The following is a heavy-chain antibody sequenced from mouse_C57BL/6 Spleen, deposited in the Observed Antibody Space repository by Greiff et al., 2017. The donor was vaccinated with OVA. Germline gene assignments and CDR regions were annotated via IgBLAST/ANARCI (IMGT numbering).Heavy chain of an antibody. J-gene: IGHJ3*01. CDR2: IYPGSGNT. CDR3: AREGGYARDWFAY. CDR1: GYTFTDYY. D-gene: IGHD3-3*01. V-gene: IGHV1-76*01. Sequence: VKLVESGAELVRPGASVKLSCKASGYTFTDYYINWVKQRPGQGLEWIARIYPGSGNTYYNEKFKGKATLTAEKSSSTAYMQLSSLTSEDSAVYFCAREGGYARDWFAYWGQGTLVTVSA.